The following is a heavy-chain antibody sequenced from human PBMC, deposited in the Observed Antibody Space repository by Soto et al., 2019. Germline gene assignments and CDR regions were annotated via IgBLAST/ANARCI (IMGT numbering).Heavy chain of an antibody. CDR1: GYKFTNYY. D-gene: IGHD1-20*01. Sequence: QVVLVQSGAEVKKPGDSVKVSCKSSGYKFTNYYIHWVRQAPGQGPEWMGWVNPKRGDAIYAQKFQGWVTMTRDMATTTAYLEVNRLKPDDTAVYFCARDPGIPGQYWYFDLCGRGTLVTVSS. CDR2: VNPKRGDA. V-gene: IGHV1-2*04. J-gene: IGHJ2*01. CDR3: ARDPGIPGQYWYFDL.